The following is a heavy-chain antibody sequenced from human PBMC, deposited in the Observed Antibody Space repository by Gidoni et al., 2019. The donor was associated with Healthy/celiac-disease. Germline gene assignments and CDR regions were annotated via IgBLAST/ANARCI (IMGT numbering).Heavy chain of an antibody. CDR1: GFTFSSYS. CDR2: ISSSSSTI. Sequence: EVQLVESGGGLVQPGGSLRLSCAASGFTFSSYSMNWVRQAPGKGLEWVSYISSSSSTIYYADSVKGRCTISRDNAKNSLYLQMNSLRDEDPALYYCASRSSGYYSSLPDAFDIWGQGTMVTVSS. V-gene: IGHV3-48*02. D-gene: IGHD3-22*01. CDR3: ASRSSGYYSSLPDAFDI. J-gene: IGHJ3*02.